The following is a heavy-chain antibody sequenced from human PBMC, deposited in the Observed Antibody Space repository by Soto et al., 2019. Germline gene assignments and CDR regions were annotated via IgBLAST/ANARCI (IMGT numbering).Heavy chain of an antibody. CDR3: ARDVRAYYYYGMDV. CDR1: GGSVSSGSYY. CDR2: IYYSGST. D-gene: IGHD3-16*02. Sequence: SETLSLTCTVSGGSVSSGSYYWSWIRQPPGKGLEWIGYIYYSGSTNYNPSLKSRVTISVDTSKNQFSLKLSSVTAADTAVYYCARDVRAYYYYGMDVWGHGTTVTVSS. V-gene: IGHV4-61*01. J-gene: IGHJ6*02.